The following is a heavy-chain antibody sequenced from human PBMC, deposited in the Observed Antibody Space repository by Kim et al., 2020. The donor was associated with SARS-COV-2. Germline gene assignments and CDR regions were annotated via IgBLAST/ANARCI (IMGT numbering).Heavy chain of an antibody. J-gene: IGHJ6*02. CDR1: GFTFSSYW. V-gene: IGHV3-7*01. D-gene: IGHD1-26*01. CDR3: AREMGEWEVPSHGMDV. Sequence: GGSLRLSCAASGFTFSSYWMSWVRQAPGKGLEWVANIKQDGSEKYYVDSVKGRFTISRDNAKNSLYLQMNSLRAEDTAVYYCAREMGEWEVPSHGMDVWGQGTTVTVSS. CDR2: IKQDGSEK.